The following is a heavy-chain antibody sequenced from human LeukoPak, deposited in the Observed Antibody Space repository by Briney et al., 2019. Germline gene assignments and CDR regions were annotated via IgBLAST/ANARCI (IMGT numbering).Heavy chain of an antibody. Sequence: GGSLRPSCAASGFTFSSYGMHWVRQAPGKGLEWVAFIRYDGSNKYYADSVKGRFTISRDNSKNTLYLQMNSLRAEDTAVYYCAREQYFDPPGAFDIWGQGTMVTVSS. V-gene: IGHV3-30*02. D-gene: IGHD3-9*01. CDR2: IRYDGSNK. J-gene: IGHJ3*02. CDR1: GFTFSSYG. CDR3: AREQYFDPPGAFDI.